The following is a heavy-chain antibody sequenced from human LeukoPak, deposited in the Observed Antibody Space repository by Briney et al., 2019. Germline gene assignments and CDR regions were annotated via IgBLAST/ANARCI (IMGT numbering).Heavy chain of an antibody. V-gene: IGHV3-21*01. J-gene: IGHJ3*02. CDR3: AKAYYYDSSGYLPAAFDI. CDR2: ISSSSSYI. Sequence: RAGGSLRLSCAASGFTFSSYSMNWVRQAPGKGLEWVSSISSSSSYIYYADSVKGRFTISRDNSKNTLYLQVNSLRAEDTAVYYCAKAYYYDSSGYLPAAFDIWGQGTMVTVSS. D-gene: IGHD3-22*01. CDR1: GFTFSSYS.